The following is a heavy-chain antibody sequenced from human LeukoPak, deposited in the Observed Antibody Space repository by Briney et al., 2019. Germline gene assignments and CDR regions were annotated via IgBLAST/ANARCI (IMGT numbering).Heavy chain of an antibody. V-gene: IGHV4-39*07. CDR3: ARVRREDYGGYYFDY. J-gene: IGHJ4*02. CDR2: IYYSGST. D-gene: IGHD4-23*01. CDR1: GGSISSYY. Sequence: SETLSLTCTVSGGSISSYYWGWIRQPPGKGLEWIGSIYYSGSTYYNPSLKSRVTISVDTSKNQFSLKLSSVTAADTAVYYCARVRREDYGGYYFDYWGQGTLVTVSS.